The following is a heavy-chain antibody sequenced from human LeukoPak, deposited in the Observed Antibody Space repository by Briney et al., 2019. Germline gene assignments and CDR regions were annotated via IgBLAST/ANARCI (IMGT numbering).Heavy chain of an antibody. Sequence: SGPTLVNPTQTLTLTCTFSGFSLGTGGVGVGWIRQPPGKALEWLALIYWDDDKRYSPSLRSRLTITKDTSKNQVVLTMTNMDPVDTATYYCPHLPSSPLKRKIKFDYWGQGSRVTVSS. CDR2: IYWDDDK. J-gene: IGHJ4*02. CDR3: PHLPSSPLKRKIKFDY. V-gene: IGHV2-5*02. D-gene: IGHD6-6*01. CDR1: GFSLGTGGVG.